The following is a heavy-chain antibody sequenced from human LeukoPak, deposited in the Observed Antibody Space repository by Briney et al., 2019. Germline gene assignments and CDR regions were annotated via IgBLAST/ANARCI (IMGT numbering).Heavy chain of an antibody. V-gene: IGHV4-59*01. CDR1: GGSISSYY. Sequence: PSETLSLTCTVSGGSISSYYWSWIRQPPGKGLEWIGYIYSRGSPNYNPSLKRRVTISVDTSKNHFFLTLSSVTAADTAVYYCARLQPNSGEWAFDIWGQGTMVTVSS. J-gene: IGHJ3*02. CDR3: ARLQPNSGEWAFDI. D-gene: IGHD1-1*01. CDR2: IYSRGSP.